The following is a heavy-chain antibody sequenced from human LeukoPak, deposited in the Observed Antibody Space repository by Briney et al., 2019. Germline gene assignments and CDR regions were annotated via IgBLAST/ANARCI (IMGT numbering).Heavy chain of an antibody. CDR2: IGAAGDT. CDR3: ARGDSSYYYMDV. D-gene: IGHD3-22*01. V-gene: IGHV3-13*01. CDR1: GFTFSSYD. Sequence: PGGSLRLPCAASGFTFSSYDMHWVRQATGKGLEWVSAIGAAGDTYYPGSVKGRFTISRENAKNSLYLQMNSLRDGDTAVYYCARGDSSYYYMDVWGKGTTVTVSS. J-gene: IGHJ6*03.